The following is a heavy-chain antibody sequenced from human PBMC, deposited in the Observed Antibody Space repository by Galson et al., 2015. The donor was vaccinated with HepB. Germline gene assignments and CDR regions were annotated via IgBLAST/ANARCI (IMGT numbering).Heavy chain of an antibody. CDR1: GFTFSSYA. V-gene: IGHV3-23*01. CDR2: ISGSGGRT. CDR3: AKDYGITNYYSTTGGASTWTYNWFDL. J-gene: IGHJ5*02. D-gene: IGHD2-8*02. Sequence: SLRLSCAASGFTFSSYAMSWVRQAPGKGLEWVSAISGSGGRTYHADSVKGRFTISRDNSKNTLFLQMNSLRAEDTAIYYCAKDYGITNYYSTTGGASTWTYNWFDLWGQGTRVTVSS.